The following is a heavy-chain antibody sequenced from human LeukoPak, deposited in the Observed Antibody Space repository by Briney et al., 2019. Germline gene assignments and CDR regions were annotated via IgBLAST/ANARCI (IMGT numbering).Heavy chain of an antibody. Sequence: GESLKISCKGSGYSFTNYWIAWVRQMPGKGLEWMGIIYPGDSDTRYNPAFQGQVTISADKSINPAYLQWSSLKASDTAMYYCARRSASLYYFEYWGQGTLVSVSS. V-gene: IGHV5-51*01. D-gene: IGHD2-2*01. CDR1: GYSFTNYW. CDR3: ARRSASLYYFEY. J-gene: IGHJ4*02. CDR2: IYPGDSDT.